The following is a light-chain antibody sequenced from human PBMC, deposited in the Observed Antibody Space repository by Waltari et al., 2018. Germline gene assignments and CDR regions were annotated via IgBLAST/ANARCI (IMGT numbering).Light chain of an antibody. CDR3: QQYGSSPRT. J-gene: IGKJ1*01. Sequence: EIVLTPSPGTLSLSPGERATLSCRASQSISNTDLAGYLQKPGQAPRLLINDASSRATGIPDRFSGSGSGTDFTLTISRLEPDDFAVYYCQQYGSSPRTFGQGTRVEIK. CDR2: DAS. V-gene: IGKV3-20*01. CDR1: QSISNTD.